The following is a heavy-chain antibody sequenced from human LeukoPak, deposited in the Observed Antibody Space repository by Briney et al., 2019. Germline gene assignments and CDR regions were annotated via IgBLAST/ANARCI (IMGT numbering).Heavy chain of an antibody. V-gene: IGHV3-7*01. Sequence: GGSLRLSCVASGFTFETYWMSWVRQAPGKGLEWVANIKQDGSEKYYVDSVKGRFTIPRDNAKNSLYLQMNSLRAEDTAVYYCAREGKYYYDSSPYYWGQGTLVTVSS. CDR2: IKQDGSEK. J-gene: IGHJ4*02. CDR3: AREGKYYYDSSPYY. CDR1: GFTFETYW. D-gene: IGHD3-22*01.